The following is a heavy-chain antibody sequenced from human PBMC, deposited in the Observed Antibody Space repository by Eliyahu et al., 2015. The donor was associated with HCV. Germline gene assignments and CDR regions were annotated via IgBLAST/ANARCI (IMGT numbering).Heavy chain of an antibody. CDR2: ISWNSGSI. J-gene: IGHJ4*02. Sequence: DDYAMHWVRQAPGKGLEWVSGISWNSGSIGYADSVKGRFTISRDNAKNSLYLQMNSLRAEDTALYYCAKDGVTPDWGQGTLVTVSS. CDR3: AKDGVTPD. CDR1: DDYA. V-gene: IGHV3-9*01. D-gene: IGHD2-21*02.